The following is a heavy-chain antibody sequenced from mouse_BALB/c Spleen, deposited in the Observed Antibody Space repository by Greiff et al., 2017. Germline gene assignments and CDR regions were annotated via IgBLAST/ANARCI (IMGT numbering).Heavy chain of an antibody. CDR1: GFTFSDYY. D-gene: IGHD1-2*01. CDR3: ARDAITTALDY. J-gene: IGHJ2*01. V-gene: IGHV5-4*02. CDR2: ISDGGSYT. Sequence: DVHLVESGGGLVKPGGSLKLSCAASGFTFSDYYMYWVRQTPEKRLEWVATISDGGSYTYYPDSVKGRFTISRDNAKNNLYLQMSSLKSEDTAMYYCARDAITTALDYWGQGTTLTVSS.